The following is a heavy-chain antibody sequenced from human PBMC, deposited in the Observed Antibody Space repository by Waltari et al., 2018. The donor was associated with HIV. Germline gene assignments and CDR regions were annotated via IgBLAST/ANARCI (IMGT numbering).Heavy chain of an antibody. J-gene: IGHJ6*02. D-gene: IGHD3-3*01. V-gene: IGHV3-23*01. CDR2: ISGSGGST. CDR3: AKGHYDFWSGSYYYGMDV. Sequence: VQLLASGGGLVQPEVSLRLSCEASGFTFSSSAMSWVRPAPGKGLEWVSAISGSGGSTDYADSVKGRFTISRDHSKTTLYLQMNSLIAEDTAVYYCAKGHYDFWSGSYYYGMDVWGQGTTVTVSS. CDR1: GFTFSSSA.